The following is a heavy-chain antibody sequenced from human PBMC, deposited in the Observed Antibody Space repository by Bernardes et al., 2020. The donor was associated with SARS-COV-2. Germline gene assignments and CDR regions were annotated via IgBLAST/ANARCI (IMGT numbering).Heavy chain of an antibody. Sequence: GGSLRLSCATSGFTFSNACMSWVRQPPGKELEWFCLIKRKSDGRTTDYAARVTGRFTISRDDSRNTLYLEMNSLKTEDTAVYYCTTDLHDYVDGDYWGQGTLVTVSS. CDR1: GFTFSNAC. CDR2: IKRKSDGRTT. CDR3: TTDLHDYVDGDY. J-gene: IGHJ4*02. V-gene: IGHV3-15*01. D-gene: IGHD4-17*01.